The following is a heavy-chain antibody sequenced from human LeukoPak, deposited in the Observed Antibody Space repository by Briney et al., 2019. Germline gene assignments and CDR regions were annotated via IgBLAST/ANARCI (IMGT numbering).Heavy chain of an antibody. J-gene: IGHJ3*02. CDR1: GFTFSSYG. CDR2: IRYDGSNK. V-gene: IGHV3-30*02. D-gene: IGHD6-13*01. Sequence: PWGSLRLSCAASGFTFSSYGMHGVRPAPGKGLEGVAFIRYDGSNKYYADSVKGRFTISRDKSKNKLYLQMNSLRAEATDVYYCEILASGRIAAAGTSHAFDIWGPGTIVTVSS. CDR3: EILASGRIAAAGTSHAFDI.